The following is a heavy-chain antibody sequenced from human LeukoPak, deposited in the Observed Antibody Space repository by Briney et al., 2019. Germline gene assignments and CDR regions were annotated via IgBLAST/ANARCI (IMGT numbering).Heavy chain of an antibody. CDR2: IDPSDSYT. V-gene: IGHV5-10-1*01. Sequence: GESLKISCKGSGYSFTRYWISWVRQMPGKGLEWMGRIDPSDSYTNYSPSFQGHVTISADKSISTAYLQWSSLKASDTAMYYCARQEASDDAFDIWGQGTMVTVSS. J-gene: IGHJ3*02. CDR3: ARQEASDDAFDI. CDR1: GYSFTRYW.